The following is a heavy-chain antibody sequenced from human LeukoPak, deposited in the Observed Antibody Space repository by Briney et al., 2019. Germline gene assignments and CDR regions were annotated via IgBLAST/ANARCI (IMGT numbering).Heavy chain of an antibody. CDR3: ARGTTLWFGDSRPHQQKDYYYYYGMDV. CDR1: GGTFSSYA. J-gene: IGHJ6*02. CDR2: IIPILGIA. D-gene: IGHD3-10*01. V-gene: IGHV1-69*04. Sequence: ASVTVSCKASGGTFSSYAISWVRQAPGQGLEWMGRIIPILGIANYAQKFQGRVTITADKSTSTAYMELSSLRSEDTAVYYCARGTTLWFGDSRPHQQKDYYYYYGMDVWGQGTTVTVSS.